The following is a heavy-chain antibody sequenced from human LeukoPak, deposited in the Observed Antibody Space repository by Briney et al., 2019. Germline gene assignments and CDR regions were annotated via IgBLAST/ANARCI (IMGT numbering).Heavy chain of an antibody. CDR3: ARDIGIAARTTRFDY. CDR2: IIPILGIA. D-gene: IGHD6-6*01. CDR1: GGTFSSYT. Sequence: SVKVSCKASGGTFSSYTISWVRQAPGQGLEWMGRIIPILGIANYAQKFQGRVTITADKSTSTACMELSSLRSEDTAVYYCARDIGIAARTTRFDYWGQGTLVTVSS. V-gene: IGHV1-69*04. J-gene: IGHJ4*02.